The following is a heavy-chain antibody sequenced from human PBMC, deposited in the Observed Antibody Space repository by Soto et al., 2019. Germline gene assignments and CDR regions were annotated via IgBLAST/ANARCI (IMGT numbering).Heavy chain of an antibody. J-gene: IGHJ4*02. V-gene: IGHV4-4*02. D-gene: IGHD2-21*02. CDR3: ARRGCDCISGSLDY. CDR2: IYYSGST. CDR1: GGSISSGDW. Sequence: QVQLQESGPGLVKPSGTLSLTCAVSGGSISSGDWCWSWVRQSPGKGLEWIGEIYYSGSTTYNPSLKSRVTISADKSENHFSLRLRSVTAADTAVYYCARRGCDCISGSLDYWGQGTLVTVS.